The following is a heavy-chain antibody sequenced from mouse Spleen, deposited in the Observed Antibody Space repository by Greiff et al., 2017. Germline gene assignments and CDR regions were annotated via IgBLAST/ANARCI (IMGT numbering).Heavy chain of an antibody. D-gene: IGHD2-3*01. CDR1: GYAFSSYW. J-gene: IGHJ2*01. Sequence: VQLQQSGAELVKPGASVKISCKASGYAFSSYWMNWVKQRPGKGLEWIGQIYPGDGDTNYNGKFKGKATLTADKSSSTAYMQLSSLTSEDSAVYFCARRIYDGYYDYWGQGTTLTVSS. CDR3: ARRIYDGYYDY. CDR2: IYPGDGDT. V-gene: IGHV1-80*01.